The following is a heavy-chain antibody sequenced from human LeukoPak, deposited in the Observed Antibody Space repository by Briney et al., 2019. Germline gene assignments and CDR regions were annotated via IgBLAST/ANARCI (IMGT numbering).Heavy chain of an antibody. J-gene: IGHJ4*02. CDR1: GGSISSGSHY. CDR2: IYTSGST. Sequence: RPSQTLSLTCTVSGGSISSGSHYWSWIRQPAGKGLEWIGHIYTSGSTNYNPSLKSRVTISVDTSKNQFSLKLTSVTAADAAVYYCARLVAVAAREPYFDYWGQGTLVTVSS. V-gene: IGHV4-61*09. CDR3: ARLVAVAAREPYFDY. D-gene: IGHD2-15*01.